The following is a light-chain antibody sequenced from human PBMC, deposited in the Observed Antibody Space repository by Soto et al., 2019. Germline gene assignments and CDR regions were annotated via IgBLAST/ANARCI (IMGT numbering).Light chain of an antibody. CDR2: ASS. J-gene: IGKJ4*01. V-gene: IGKV3-20*01. CDR1: QDVDNNF. Sequence: EIVLTQSPGTLSLSPGEGATLSCRASQDVDNNFLAWYQQRPGQAPRLLIYASSRRATGIPDRFSGSGSGTDFPLTIRRAGPEDIAVCFYHQYYSSITFGGGTKVEV. CDR3: HQYYSSIT.